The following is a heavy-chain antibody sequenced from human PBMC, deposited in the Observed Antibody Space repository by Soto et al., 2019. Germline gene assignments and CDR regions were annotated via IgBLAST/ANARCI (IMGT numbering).Heavy chain of an antibody. D-gene: IGHD3-3*01. J-gene: IGHJ5*02. CDR1: GGSISAAAYY. CDR2: IYYNGDT. Sequence: LSLTCTVSGGSISAAAYYWSWIRQLPGKGLEWIGYIYYNGDTYYNPSLERRVTISLDTSKNQFSLELTSVTAADTAVYYCARETGYYGGYNWFDPWGQGTLVTVSS. V-gene: IGHV4-31*03. CDR3: ARETGYYGGYNWFDP.